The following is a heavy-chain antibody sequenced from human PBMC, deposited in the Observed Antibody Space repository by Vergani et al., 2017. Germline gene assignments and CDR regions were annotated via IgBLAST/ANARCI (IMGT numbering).Heavy chain of an antibody. CDR2: LSTNGGA. J-gene: IGHJ5*02. Sequence: QAQLQESGPGLVKPSETLSLTCNVSGVSVTDYNCNWICKAPGKGLEWIGSLSTNGGATHASHNPSLKSRVSISVDTSKSQFSLRLTSVTAADSAIYYCAGDTHSWQRADRWGQGLLVSVSS. CDR1: GVSVTDYN. CDR3: AGDTHSWQRADR. D-gene: IGHD6-13*01. V-gene: IGHV4-59*02.